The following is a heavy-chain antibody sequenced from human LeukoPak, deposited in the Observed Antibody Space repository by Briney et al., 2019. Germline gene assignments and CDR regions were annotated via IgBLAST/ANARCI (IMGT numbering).Heavy chain of an antibody. Sequence: GASVKVSCKASGYTFTGYYMHWVRQAPGQGLEWMGWINPNSGGTNYAQKFQGRVTMTRDTSISTVYMELSRLRSDDTAVYYCARDRLVHSSSRLGRFPLYYWGQGTLVTVSS. CDR2: INPNSGGT. CDR1: GYTFTGYY. J-gene: IGHJ4*02. CDR3: ARDRLVHSSSRLGRFPLYY. V-gene: IGHV1-2*02. D-gene: IGHD6-19*01.